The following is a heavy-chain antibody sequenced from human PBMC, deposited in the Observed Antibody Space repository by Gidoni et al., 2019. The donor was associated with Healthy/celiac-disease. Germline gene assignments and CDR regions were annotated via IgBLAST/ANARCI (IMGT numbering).Heavy chain of an antibody. D-gene: IGHD5-12*01. Sequence: EVQLLESGGGLVQPGGSLRLSCAASGFTFSSYAMRWVRQAPGKGLEWVLAIIGSGGSTYYADSVTGRLTISRDNSKNTLYLQMNSLRAEDTAVYYCAKSFHGYSGYDARFDYWGQGTLVTVSS. V-gene: IGHV3-23*01. J-gene: IGHJ4*02. CDR3: AKSFHGYSGYDARFDY. CDR1: GFTFSSYA. CDR2: IIGSGGST.